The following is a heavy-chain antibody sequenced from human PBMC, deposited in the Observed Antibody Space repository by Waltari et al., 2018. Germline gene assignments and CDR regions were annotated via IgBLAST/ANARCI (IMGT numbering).Heavy chain of an antibody. J-gene: IGHJ4*02. CDR1: GYTLSEVS. CDR3: ATGPIHTGIYNYDFDN. CDR2: FDPEDGET. Sequence: QVQLVQSGAEVKKPGASVKVSCKVSGYTLSEVSMHWVRQAPAKGLEWMGGFDPEDGETIYAQQFQDRVIMTEDTSTDTAYMELRSLRSDDTAVYYCATGPIHTGIYNYDFDNWGQGTLVTVSS. D-gene: IGHD3-16*01. V-gene: IGHV1-24*01.